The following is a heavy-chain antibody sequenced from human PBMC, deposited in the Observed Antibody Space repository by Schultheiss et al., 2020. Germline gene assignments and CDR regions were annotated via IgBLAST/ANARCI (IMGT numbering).Heavy chain of an antibody. D-gene: IGHD2-21*02. V-gene: IGHV3-30*01. CDR1: GFTFSSYA. J-gene: IGHJ4*02. CDR3: ARDQARMMTAMSYPTD. Sequence: GGSLRLSCAASGFTFSSYAMHWVRQAPGKGLEWVAVISYDGSNKYYADSVKGRFTISRDNSKNTLYLQMNSLRAEDTAVYYCARDQARMMTAMSYPTDWGQGTLVTVSS. CDR2: ISYDGSNK.